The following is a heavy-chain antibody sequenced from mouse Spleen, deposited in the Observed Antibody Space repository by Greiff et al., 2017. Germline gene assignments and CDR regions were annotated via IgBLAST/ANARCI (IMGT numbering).Heavy chain of an antibody. V-gene: IGHV3-6*02. J-gene: IGHJ3*01. CDR2: ISYDGSN. CDR1: GYSITSGYY. CDR3: ARDLSYGYGFAD. Sequence: ESGPGLVKPSQSLSLTCSVTGYSITSGYYWNWIRQFPGNKLEWMGYISYDGSNNYNPSLKNRISITRDTSKNQFFLKLNSVTTEDTATYYCARDLSYGYGFADWGQGTLVTVSA. D-gene: IGHD2-2*01.